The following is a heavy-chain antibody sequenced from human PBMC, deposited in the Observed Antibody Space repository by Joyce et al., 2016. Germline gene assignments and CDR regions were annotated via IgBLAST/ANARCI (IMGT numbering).Heavy chain of an antibody. D-gene: IGHD2-8*01. J-gene: IGHJ6*03. CDR1: GGTIIRYA. Sequence: QVQLVQSGAEVKKPGSSVKVSCKASGGTIIRYACSWVRQAPGQGFKCIGGVRHVFDESTYGESIQGRVTITADRSTNTAYMGVSRLRSEDTAVYYCASILTFDYFMDVWGKGTTVTVSS. CDR2: VRHVFDES. V-gene: IGHV1-69*06. CDR3: ASILTFDYFMDV.